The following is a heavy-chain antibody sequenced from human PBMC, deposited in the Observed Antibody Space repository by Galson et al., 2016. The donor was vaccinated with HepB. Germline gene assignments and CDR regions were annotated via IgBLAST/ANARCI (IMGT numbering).Heavy chain of an antibody. J-gene: IGHJ4*02. Sequence: SVKVSCKASGYTFPTYTIHWVRQAPGQRLEWMGWFHPGDGGTKYFPRFQGRATFSGDTSASTAYLELDSLRSEDTAVYYCARQFPGVQWDFWDQGTLVAVSS. CDR3: ARQFPGVQWDF. CDR2: FHPGDGGT. V-gene: IGHV1-3*01. D-gene: IGHD6-19*01. CDR1: GYTFPTYT.